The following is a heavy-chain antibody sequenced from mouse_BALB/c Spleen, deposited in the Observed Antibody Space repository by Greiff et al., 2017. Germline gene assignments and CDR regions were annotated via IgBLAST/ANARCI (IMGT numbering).Heavy chain of an antibody. V-gene: IGHV7-3*02. Sequence: EVKLVESGGGLVQPGGSLRLSCATSGFTFTDYYMSWVRQPPGKALEWLGFIRNKANGYTTEYSASVKGRFTISRDNSQSILYLQMNTLRAEDSATYHCAREGYYFDYWGQGTTLTVSS. J-gene: IGHJ2*01. CDR1: GFTFTDYY. CDR3: AREGYYFDY. CDR2: IRNKANGYTT.